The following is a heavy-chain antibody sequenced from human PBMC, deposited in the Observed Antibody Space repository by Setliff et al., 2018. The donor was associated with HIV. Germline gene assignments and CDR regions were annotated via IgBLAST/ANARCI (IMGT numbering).Heavy chain of an antibody. V-gene: IGHV4-59*08. CDR1: GDSINTHY. Sequence: KPSETLSLTCTVSGDSINTHYWSWIRQPPGKGLEWIGCISHSGNTNYNPSLKSRVTISVDTSKSQFSLKLSSLTAADTAVYYCARGRTQWPNYNYFDPWGLGTLVTVSS. D-gene: IGHD6-19*01. CDR2: ISHSGNT. J-gene: IGHJ5*02. CDR3: ARGRTQWPNYNYFDP.